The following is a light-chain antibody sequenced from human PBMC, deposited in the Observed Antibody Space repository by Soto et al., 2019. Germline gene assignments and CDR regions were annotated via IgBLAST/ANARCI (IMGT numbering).Light chain of an antibody. V-gene: IGLV1-47*01. CDR3: AAWDDSLSVLYV. CDR2: RNN. Sequence: QPVLTQPPSASGTPGQRVTISCSGSSSNIGSNYVYWYQQLPGTAPKLLIYRNNQRPSGVPDRFSGSKSGTSASLAISGLRSEDEADYYCAAWDDSLSVLYVFGTGTKLTVI. J-gene: IGLJ1*01. CDR1: SSNIGSNY.